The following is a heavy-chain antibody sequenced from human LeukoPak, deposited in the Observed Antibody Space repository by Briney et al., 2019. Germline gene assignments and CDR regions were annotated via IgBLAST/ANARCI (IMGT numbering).Heavy chain of an antibody. V-gene: IGHV4-4*07. CDR3: ARGQKQWLVGAFDI. J-gene: IGHJ3*02. Sequence: SETLSLTCTVSGGSISGYYWTWIRQPAGRRLEWIGRIYTSETTHYNPSLKSRVTMSLDTSKNQFSLKLSSVTAADTAVYYCARGQKQWLVGAFDIWGQGTMVTVSS. CDR1: GGSISGYY. CDR2: IYTSETT. D-gene: IGHD6-19*01.